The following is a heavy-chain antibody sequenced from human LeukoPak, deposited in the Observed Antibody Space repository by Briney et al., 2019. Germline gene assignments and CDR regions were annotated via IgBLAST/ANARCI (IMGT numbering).Heavy chain of an antibody. Sequence: SETLSLTCTVSGGSISSSSYYWGWIRRPPGKGLERIGSIYYSGSTYYNPSLKSRVTISVDTSKNQFSLKLSSVTAADTAVYYCARSLMGYDSSGYYYEFDYWGQGTLVTVSS. CDR2: IYYSGST. J-gene: IGHJ4*02. CDR3: ARSLMGYDSSGYYYEFDY. D-gene: IGHD3-22*01. CDR1: GGSISSSSYY. V-gene: IGHV4-39*01.